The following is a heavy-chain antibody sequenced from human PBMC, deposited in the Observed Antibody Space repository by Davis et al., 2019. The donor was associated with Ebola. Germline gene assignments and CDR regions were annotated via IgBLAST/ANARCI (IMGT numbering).Heavy chain of an antibody. V-gene: IGHV3-23*01. CDR2: ISGSGSST. D-gene: IGHD3-9*01. J-gene: IGHJ4*02. CDR1: GFTFSDNA. CDR3: ATLQLTGYFEY. Sequence: GESLKISCAASGFTFSDNAMNWVRQAPGKGLEWVSGISGSGSSTYYADSVKGRFTISRDNAKNSLYLQMNSLRADDTAVYYCATLQLTGYFEYWSQGALVTVSS.